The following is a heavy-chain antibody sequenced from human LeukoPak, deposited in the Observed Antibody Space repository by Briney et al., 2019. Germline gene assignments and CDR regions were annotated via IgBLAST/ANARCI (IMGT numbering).Heavy chain of an antibody. V-gene: IGHV4-39*01. CDR3: ASRVAASGRRDY. CDR2: IYYSGST. CDR1: GGSISSSSYY. Sequence: SETLSLTCTVSGGSISSSSYYWGWFRQPPGKGLEWIGSIYYSGSTYYNPSLKSRVTISVDTSKNQFSLKLSSVTAADTAVYYCASRVAASGRRDYWGQGTLVTVSS. J-gene: IGHJ4*02. D-gene: IGHD6-13*01.